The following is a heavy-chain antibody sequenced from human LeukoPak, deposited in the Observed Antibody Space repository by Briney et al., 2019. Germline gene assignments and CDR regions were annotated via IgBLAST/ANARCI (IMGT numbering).Heavy chain of an antibody. CDR1: GFTFRGFA. CDR2: ISGSGDNT. CDR3: AKMKGHPLPKYMDV. Sequence: GGSLRLSCAASGFTFRGFAMSWVRGTPGRGLEWVSGISGSGDNTLYADSVKGRFTISRDNSKNALYLEMNSLRAEDTAIYYCAKMKGHPLPKYMDVWGQGTTVTVSS. V-gene: IGHV3-23*01. J-gene: IGHJ6*01.